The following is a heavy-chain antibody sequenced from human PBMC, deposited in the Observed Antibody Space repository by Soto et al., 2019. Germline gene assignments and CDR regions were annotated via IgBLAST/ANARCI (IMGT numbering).Heavy chain of an antibody. J-gene: IGHJ3*02. CDR3: AKTKTSVTVDDAFDI. Sequence: GGSLRLSCAASGFTFNNYAMNWVRQAPGKGLEWVSAVSGRGGSTYYADSVKGRFTISRDNSKNTLYLQMNSLRAEDTAVYYCAKTKTSVTVDDAFDIWGQGTMVTVSS. CDR2: VSGRGGST. V-gene: IGHV3-23*01. CDR1: GFTFNNYA. D-gene: IGHD4-17*01.